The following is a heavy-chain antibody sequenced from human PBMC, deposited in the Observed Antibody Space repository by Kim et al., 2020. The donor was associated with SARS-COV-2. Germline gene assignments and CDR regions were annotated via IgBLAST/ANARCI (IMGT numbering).Heavy chain of an antibody. CDR2: IKSKTDGGTT. V-gene: IGHV3-15*01. CDR3: TTGMRCSSTSCYVVFDY. Sequence: GGSLRLSCAASGFTFSNAWMSWVRQAPGKGLEWVGRIKSKTDGGTTDYAAPVKGRFTISRDDSKNTLYLQMNSLKTEDTAVYYCTTGMRCSSTSCYVVFDYWGQGTLVTVSS. J-gene: IGHJ4*02. D-gene: IGHD2-2*01. CDR1: GFTFSNAW.